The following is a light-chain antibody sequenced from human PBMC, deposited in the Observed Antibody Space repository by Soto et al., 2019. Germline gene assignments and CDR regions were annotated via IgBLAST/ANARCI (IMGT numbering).Light chain of an antibody. CDR2: NDG. CDR3: QVWDVESDHVV. CDR1: VIGSKS. V-gene: IGLV3-21*02. J-gene: IGLJ3*02. Sequence: SYELTQSPSMSVAPGQTARIACGGNVIGSKSVHWYQRKPGQAPVLVVYNDGDRPSGIPERFSGSNSGNTATLTISSVAAGDEADYYCQVWDVESDHVVFGGGTKLTVL.